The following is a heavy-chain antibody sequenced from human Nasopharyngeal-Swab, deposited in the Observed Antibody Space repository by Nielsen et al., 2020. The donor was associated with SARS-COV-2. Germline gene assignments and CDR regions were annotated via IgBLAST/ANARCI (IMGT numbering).Heavy chain of an antibody. J-gene: IGHJ4*02. CDR3: ATTLRGNGDGRY. D-gene: IGHD5-18*01. CDR2: INSDGSTT. CDR1: GFTFSRYW. V-gene: IGHV3-74*01. Sequence: GGSLRLSCAASGFTFSRYWMHWVRQATGKGLVWVSRINSDGSTTNYGDSVKGRLNLSRDNAKHTLYLQMNSLRPEDTAVYYCATTLRGNGDGRYWCQGTLVTVSS.